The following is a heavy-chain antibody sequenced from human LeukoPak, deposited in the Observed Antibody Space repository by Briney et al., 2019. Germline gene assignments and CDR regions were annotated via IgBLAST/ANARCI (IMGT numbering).Heavy chain of an antibody. CDR1: GFTFSSYG. J-gene: IGHJ4*02. D-gene: IGHD3-10*01. CDR3: AKDRRVVMFRGVITPDFDY. CDR2: IWYDGSNK. Sequence: PGRSLRLSCAASGFTFSSYGMHWVRQAPGKGLEWVAVIWYDGSNKYYADSVKGRFTISRDNSKNTLYLQMNSLRAEDTAVYYCAKDRRVVMFRGVITPDFDYWGQGILVTVSS. V-gene: IGHV3-33*06.